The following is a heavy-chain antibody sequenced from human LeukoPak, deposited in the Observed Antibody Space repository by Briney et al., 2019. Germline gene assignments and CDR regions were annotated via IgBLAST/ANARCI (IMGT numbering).Heavy chain of an antibody. J-gene: IGHJ4*02. D-gene: IGHD6-13*01. CDR2: IYSGGST. CDR3: ARDEPIAAVDY. V-gene: IGHV3-66*01. CDR1: GFTVSSNY. Sequence: GGSLRLSCAASGFTVSSNYMSWVRQAPGKGLEWVSVIYSGGSTYYADSVKGRFTISRDNSKNTLYLQMNSLRAEDTAVYYCARDEPIAAVDYWGQGTLVTVSS.